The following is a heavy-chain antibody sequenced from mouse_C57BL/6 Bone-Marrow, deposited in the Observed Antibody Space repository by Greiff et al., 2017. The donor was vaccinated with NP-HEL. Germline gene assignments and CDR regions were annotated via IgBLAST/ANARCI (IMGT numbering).Heavy chain of an antibody. J-gene: IGHJ1*03. CDR1: GFTFSSYT. CDR2: ISGGGGNT. Sequence: DVKLVESGGGLVKPGGSLKLSCAASGFTFSSYTMSWVRQTPEKRLEWVATISGGGGNTYYPDSVKGRFTISSDNAKNTLYLQMSSLRTEDTALYYCARHRILRDWYFEVWGTGTTVTVSS. V-gene: IGHV5-9*01. CDR3: ARHRILRDWYFEV. D-gene: IGHD1-1*01.